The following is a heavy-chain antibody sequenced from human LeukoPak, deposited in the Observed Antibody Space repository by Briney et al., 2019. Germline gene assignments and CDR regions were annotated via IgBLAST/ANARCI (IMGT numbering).Heavy chain of an antibody. CDR1: GFTFSSYR. J-gene: IGHJ6*02. Sequence: GGSLRLSCAASGFTFSSYRMNWVRQAPGKGLEWVSSISSSSSYIYYADSVKGRFTISRDNAKNSLYLQMNSLRVEDTAVYYCARDNFYYYYGMDVWGQGTTVTVSS. CDR3: ARDNFYYYYGMDV. CDR2: ISSSSSYI. D-gene: IGHD1-20*01. V-gene: IGHV3-21*01.